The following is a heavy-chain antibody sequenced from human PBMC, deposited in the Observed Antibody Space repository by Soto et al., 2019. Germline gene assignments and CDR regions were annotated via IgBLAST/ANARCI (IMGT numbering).Heavy chain of an antibody. CDR2: IIPIFTTA. J-gene: IGHJ4*02. D-gene: IGHD1-26*01. CDR3: ASNVGPSGSYVFDY. V-gene: IGHV1-69*06. Sequence: QVQLVQSGAEVKKPGSSVKVSCKASGGTFSTYTISWVRQAPGQGLEWMGVIIPIFTTANYAQKFQGRVTITADKSTSTAYMELSSLRSEDTAVYYCASNVGPSGSYVFDYWGQGTLVTVSS. CDR1: GGTFSTYT.